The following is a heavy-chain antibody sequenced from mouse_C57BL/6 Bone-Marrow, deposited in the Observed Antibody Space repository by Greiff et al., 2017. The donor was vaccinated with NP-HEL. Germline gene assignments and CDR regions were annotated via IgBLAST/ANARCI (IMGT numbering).Heavy chain of an antibody. V-gene: IGHV1-80*01. CDR1: GYAFSGYW. CDR2: IYPGDGDT. CDR3: ARGAY. J-gene: IGHJ3*01. Sequence: VQLQQSGAELVKPGASVKISCKASGYAFSGYWMNWVKQRPGKGLAWIGQIYPGDGDTSYNGKFKGKASLTADKSSSTAYMQLSSLTSEDSAVYFCARGAYWGQGTLVTVSA.